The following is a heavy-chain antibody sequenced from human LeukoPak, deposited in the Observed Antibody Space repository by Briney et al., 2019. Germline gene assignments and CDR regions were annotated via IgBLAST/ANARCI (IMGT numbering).Heavy chain of an antibody. CDR2: IIPIFGTA. D-gene: IGHD5-18*01. CDR1: GDTFSIYA. CDR3: ARDLGVSGDTAMVGNYYYVMDV. J-gene: IGHJ6*02. V-gene: IGHV1-69*13. Sequence: ASVKVSCKASGDTFSIYAISWVRQAPGQGLEWMGGIIPIFGTANFAQKFQGRVTITADESMSTAYMELSSLRSEDTAVYYCARDLGVSGDTAMVGNYYYVMDVWGQGTTVTVSS.